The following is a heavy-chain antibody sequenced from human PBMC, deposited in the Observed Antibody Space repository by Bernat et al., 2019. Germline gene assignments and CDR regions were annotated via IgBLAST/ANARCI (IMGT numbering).Heavy chain of an antibody. V-gene: IGHV3-33*01. Sequence: VQLVESGGGVVQPGRSLRLSCTASGFIFSTYAMHWVRQAPGKGLEWVAVVWYDGSKKYYADSVKGRFTISRDNSKDTLYLQMNSLRADDTAVYYCARTYDFLIGAEFDYWGQGTLVTVSS. CDR2: VWYDGSKK. J-gene: IGHJ4*02. CDR1: GFIFSTYA. D-gene: IGHD3-3*01. CDR3: ARTYDFLIGAEFDY.